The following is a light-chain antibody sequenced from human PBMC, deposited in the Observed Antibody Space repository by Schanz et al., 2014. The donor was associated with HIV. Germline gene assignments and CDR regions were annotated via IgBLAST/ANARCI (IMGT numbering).Light chain of an antibody. CDR2: NDD. V-gene: IGLV1-51*01. CDR3: GTWDSSLSAVV. CDR1: RSNIGNNF. Sequence: QSVLTQPPSVSAAPGQTVTISCSGSRSNIGNNFVSWYQQFPGRAPKVLTYNDDNPHSSTPGRFSASKSGTSATLGITGLQIGDDAEYYCGTWDSSLSAVVFGGGTKLTVL. J-gene: IGLJ2*01.